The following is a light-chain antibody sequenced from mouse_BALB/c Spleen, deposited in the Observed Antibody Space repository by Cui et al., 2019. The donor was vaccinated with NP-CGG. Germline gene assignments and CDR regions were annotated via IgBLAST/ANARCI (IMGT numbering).Light chain of an antibody. V-gene: IGLV1*01. Sequence: QVVVTQVSALTTSPGETVTLTCRSNTGAVTTSNDANWVQEKPDHLFTGLIGGTNNRAPGVPARFSGSLIGDKAALTITGAQTEDEAIYFCALWYSNHWVFGGGTKLTVL. CDR1: TGAVTTSND. CDR2: GTN. J-gene: IGLJ1*01. CDR3: ALWYSNHWV.